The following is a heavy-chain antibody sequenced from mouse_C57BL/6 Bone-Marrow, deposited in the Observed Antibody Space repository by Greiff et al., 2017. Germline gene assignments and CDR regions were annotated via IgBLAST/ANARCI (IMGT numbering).Heavy chain of an antibody. V-gene: IGHV1-64*01. Sequence: QVHVKQSGAELVKPGASVKLSCKASGYTFTSYWMHWVKQRPGQGLEWIGMIHPNSGSTNYNAKFKSKATLTVDKSSSTAYMQLSSLTSKDSAVYYCARRITTALGGDYWGQGTTLTVSS. CDR2: IHPNSGST. J-gene: IGHJ2*01. CDR1: GYTFTSYW. D-gene: IGHD1-2*01. CDR3: ARRITTALGGDY.